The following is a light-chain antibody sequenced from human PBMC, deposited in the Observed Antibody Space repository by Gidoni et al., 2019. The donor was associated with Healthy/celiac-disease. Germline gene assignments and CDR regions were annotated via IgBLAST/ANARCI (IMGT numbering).Light chain of an antibody. CDR1: QSVSSS. V-gene: IGKV3-11*01. J-gene: IGKJ1*01. CDR2: DTS. Sequence: EIVLTQSPATLSLSPGERATLSCRASQSVSSSLAWYQQKPGQAPRLLSYDTSNRATGIPARFSGSGSGTDFTLTISSLEPEDFAVYYCQQRSNWPPWTFGQGTKVEIK. CDR3: QQRSNWPPWT.